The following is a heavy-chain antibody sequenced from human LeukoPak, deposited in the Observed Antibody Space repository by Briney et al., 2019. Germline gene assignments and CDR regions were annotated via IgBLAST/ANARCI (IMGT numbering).Heavy chain of an antibody. J-gene: IGHJ4*02. CDR1: VGTFSNYA. V-gene: IGHV1-69*13. CDR3: ARAGTTMVRGVILIDY. CDR2: IITIFGTA. Sequence: VASVNVSCKCSVGTFSNYAIRWVRQPPSREREWVGGIITIFGTANYEQKFQGRVTITADESTSTAYMELRSLRSEDTAVYYCARAGTTMVRGVILIDYWGQGTLVTVSS. D-gene: IGHD3-10*01.